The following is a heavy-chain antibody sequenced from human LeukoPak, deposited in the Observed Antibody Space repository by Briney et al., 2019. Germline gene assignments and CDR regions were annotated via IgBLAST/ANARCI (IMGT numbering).Heavy chain of an antibody. CDR1: GGSFSGYQ. CDR3: ARLSRDY. CDR2: NDRSGTT. Sequence: PSETLSLTCTVYGGSFSGYQWSWIRQPPGKGLEWIGENDRSGTTNYNPALKSRVIISVDTTRNHFSLKLSSVTAADTAVYYCARLSRDYWGQGTLVTVSS. V-gene: IGHV4-34*01. J-gene: IGHJ4*02.